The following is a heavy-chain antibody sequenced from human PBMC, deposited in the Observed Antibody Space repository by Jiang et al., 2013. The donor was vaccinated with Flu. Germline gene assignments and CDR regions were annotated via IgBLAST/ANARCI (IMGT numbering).Heavy chain of an antibody. J-gene: IGHJ4*02. CDR2: IYWDDDK. Sequence: KPTQTLTLTCTFSGFSLSTSGVGVGWIRQPPGKALEWLALIYWDDDKRYSPSLKSRLTITKDTSKNQVVLTMTNMDPVDTATYYCAHRRKGLWFGELLASDFDYWGQG. CDR3: AHRRKGLWFGELLASDFDY. V-gene: IGHV2-5*02. CDR1: GFSLSTSGVG. D-gene: IGHD3-10*01.